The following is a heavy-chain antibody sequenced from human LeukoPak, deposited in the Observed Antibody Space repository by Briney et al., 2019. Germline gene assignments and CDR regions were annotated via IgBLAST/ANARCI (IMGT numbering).Heavy chain of an antibody. CDR2: ISWNSGSI. Sequence: GGSLRLSCAASGFTLDDYAMHWVRQAPGKGLEWVSGISWNSGSIGYADSVKGRFTISRDNAKNSLYLQMNSLRAEDTALYYCAKTVVVAATEDEYYFDYWGQGTLVTVSS. D-gene: IGHD2-15*01. CDR3: AKTVVVAATEDEYYFDY. V-gene: IGHV3-9*01. CDR1: GFTLDDYA. J-gene: IGHJ4*02.